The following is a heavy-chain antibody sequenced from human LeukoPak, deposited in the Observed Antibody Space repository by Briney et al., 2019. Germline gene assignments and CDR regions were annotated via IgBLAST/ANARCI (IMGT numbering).Heavy chain of an antibody. D-gene: IGHD3-9*01. CDR1: GFTLSKYW. CDR3: ASPGDNYAILGLDY. Sequence: PGGSLSLPCAASGFTLSKYWMHGVRQAPGKGRAWVSRISSDGTTTAYADSVKGRFTISRDSAKNMLYLQMNSLRVEDTAMYYCASPGDNYAILGLDYWGQGTLVTVSS. V-gene: IGHV3-74*01. J-gene: IGHJ4*02. CDR2: ISSDGTTT.